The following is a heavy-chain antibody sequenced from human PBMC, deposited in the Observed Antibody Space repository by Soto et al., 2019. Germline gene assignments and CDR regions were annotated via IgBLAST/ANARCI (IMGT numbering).Heavy chain of an antibody. Sequence: QVQLQQWGAEVLKPSETLSLTCVVNGGSFSGYYWSWIRQSPGKGLEWIGEINDSGITDSNPSLESRVTISVDMSKNQFSLILNSVTAADSAVYHCARGRSSVPDRRGIGYYGLDVWGQGTTVTVSS. D-gene: IGHD6-6*01. J-gene: IGHJ6*02. V-gene: IGHV4-34*01. CDR2: INDSGIT. CDR3: ARGRSSVPDRRGIGYYGLDV. CDR1: GGSFSGYY.